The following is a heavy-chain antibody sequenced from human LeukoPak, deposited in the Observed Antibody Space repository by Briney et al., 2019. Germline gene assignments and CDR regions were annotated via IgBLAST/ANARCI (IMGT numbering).Heavy chain of an antibody. Sequence: GGSLRLSCAASGFTFSDYYMSWIRQAPGKGLEWVSYISSSSSTIYYADSVKGRFTISRDNAKNSLYLQMNSLRAEDTAVYYCARAHIVVVPAAQAPFDHWGQGTLVTVSS. V-gene: IGHV3-11*04. CDR1: GFTFSDYY. CDR2: ISSSSSTI. D-gene: IGHD2-2*01. CDR3: ARAHIVVVPAAQAPFDH. J-gene: IGHJ4*02.